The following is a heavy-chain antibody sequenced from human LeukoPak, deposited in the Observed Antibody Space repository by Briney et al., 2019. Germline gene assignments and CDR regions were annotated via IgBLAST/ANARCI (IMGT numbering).Heavy chain of an antibody. J-gene: IGHJ4*02. D-gene: IGHD1-1*01. CDR2: ISGSGGST. V-gene: IGHV3-23*01. Sequence: RGSLRLSCAASGFTFSTYVMSWVRQAPGKGLEWVSAISGSGGSTYCADSVKGRFTISRDNSKNTLYLQMNSLGADDTAVYYCAKGNWRYFDYWGQGTLVTVSS. CDR1: GFTFSTYV. CDR3: AKGNWRYFDY.